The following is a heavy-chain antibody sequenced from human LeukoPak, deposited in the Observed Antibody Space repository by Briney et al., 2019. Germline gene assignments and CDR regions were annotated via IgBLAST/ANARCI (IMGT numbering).Heavy chain of an antibody. J-gene: IGHJ6*02. Sequence: GSLRLSCAASGFTVSSNYMSWVRQAPGKGLEWIGDIHYSGSTKYKPSLKSRVTISVDTSKNQFSLKLSFVTAADTAVYYCARDRVRDGLDVWGQGTTVTVSS. CDR3: ARDRVRDGLDV. CDR2: IHYSGST. D-gene: IGHD6-25*01. CDR1: GFTVSSNY. V-gene: IGHV4-59*02.